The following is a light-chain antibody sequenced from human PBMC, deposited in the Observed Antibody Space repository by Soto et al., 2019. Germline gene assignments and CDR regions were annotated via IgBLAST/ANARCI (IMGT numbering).Light chain of an antibody. V-gene: IGLV2-14*01. CDR3: SSYTSSSPYV. J-gene: IGLJ1*01. CDR1: SSDVGAYNY. Sequence: QSVLTQPASVSGSPGQSITISCTGTSSDVGAYNYVSWYQQHPGKVPKLMIYEVSNRPSGVSNRFSGSKSGNTASLTISGLQPEDAADYYCSSYTSSSPYVFGTESKISV. CDR2: EVS.